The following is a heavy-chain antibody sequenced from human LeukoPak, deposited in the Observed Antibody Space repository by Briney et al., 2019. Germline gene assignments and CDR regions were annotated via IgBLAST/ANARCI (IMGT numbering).Heavy chain of an antibody. CDR1: GFTFDDYA. CDR2: ISWNSGSI. J-gene: IGHJ4*02. CDR3: ARDEGVPTNWRFDY. V-gene: IGHV3-9*01. D-gene: IGHD3-10*01. Sequence: GGSLRLSCAASGFTFDDYAMHWVRQAPGKGLEWVSGISWNSGSIGYVDSVRGRFTISRDNAKNSLFLQMNGLRAEDTAIYYCARDEGVPTNWRFDYWGQGTLVTVSS.